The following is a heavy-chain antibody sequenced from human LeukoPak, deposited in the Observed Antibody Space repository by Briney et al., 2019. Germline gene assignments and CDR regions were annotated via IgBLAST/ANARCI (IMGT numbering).Heavy chain of an antibody. J-gene: IGHJ5*02. CDR3: ARGFRLSAIEDWFDP. Sequence: ASVKVSCKASGYIFTDYYMHWVRQAPGQGLEWMGWITPNSGGTKYAQRFQGRVTMTRDTSISTAYMELSGLRSDDTAVYYCARGFRLSAIEDWFDPWGQGTLVTVSS. V-gene: IGHV1-2*02. CDR1: GYIFTDYY. D-gene: IGHD2-2*02. CDR2: ITPNSGGT.